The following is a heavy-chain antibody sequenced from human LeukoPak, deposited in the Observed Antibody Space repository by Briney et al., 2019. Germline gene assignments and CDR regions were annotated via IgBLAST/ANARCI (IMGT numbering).Heavy chain of an antibody. CDR2: IYYSGST. CDR1: GGSISSGGYY. CDR3: ARWPITIFGVVDYYYGMDV. D-gene: IGHD3-3*01. Sequence: PSQTLSLTCTVSGGSISSGGYYWSWIRQHPGKGLEWIGYIYYSGSTYYNPSLKSRVTISVDTSKNQFSLKLSSVTAADTAVYYCARWPITIFGVVDYYYGMDVWGQGTTVTVSS. V-gene: IGHV4-31*03. J-gene: IGHJ6*02.